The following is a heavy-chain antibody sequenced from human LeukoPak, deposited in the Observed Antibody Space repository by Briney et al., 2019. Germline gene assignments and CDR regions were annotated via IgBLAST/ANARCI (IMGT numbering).Heavy chain of an antibody. J-gene: IGHJ5*02. V-gene: IGHV3-74*01. CDR2: INADGTGT. CDR3: VRDLREYDH. CDR1: GFTFSSYW. Sequence: PSGGSLRLSCAASGFTFSSYWIHWVRQIPGKGLVWVSRINADGTGTYYSDSVKGRFTVSRDNAKNTAFLQMNSLTVDDSAVYYRVRDLREYDHWGQGTLVAVSS. D-gene: IGHD3-10*01.